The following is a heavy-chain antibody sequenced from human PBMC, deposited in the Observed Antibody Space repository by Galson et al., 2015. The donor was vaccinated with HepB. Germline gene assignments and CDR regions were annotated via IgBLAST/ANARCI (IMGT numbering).Heavy chain of an antibody. J-gene: IGHJ4*02. CDR3: TTIEKRHSLTNFYGSGSSDD. D-gene: IGHD3-10*01. CDR2: IKKKTDGGTT. CDR1: GFTFSDTW. Sequence: SLRLSCAASGFTFSDTWMSWVRLAPGKGLEWVGRIKKKTDGGTTHYAAPVKGRFTISRNDSKNTLYLQMNSLKTEDTAVYYCTTIEKRHSLTNFYGSGSSDDWGQGTRVTVSS. V-gene: IGHV3-15*01.